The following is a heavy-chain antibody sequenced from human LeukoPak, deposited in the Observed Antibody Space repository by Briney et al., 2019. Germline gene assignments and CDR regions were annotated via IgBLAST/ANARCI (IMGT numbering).Heavy chain of an antibody. V-gene: IGHV3-21*01. CDR3: ARPYDTRGYFPDY. Sequence: GGSLRLSCAASGFTFSSYAMNWVRQAPGKWLEWVSSISRGSDHIFYADSMKGRFTISRDNAKNSLYLQMNSLGAEDTAVYYCARPYDTRGYFPDYWGQGTLVTVSS. J-gene: IGHJ4*02. D-gene: IGHD3-22*01. CDR2: ISRGSDHI. CDR1: GFTFSSYA.